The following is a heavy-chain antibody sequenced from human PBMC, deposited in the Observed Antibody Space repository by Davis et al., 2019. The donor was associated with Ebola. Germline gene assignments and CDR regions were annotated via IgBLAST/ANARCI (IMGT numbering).Heavy chain of an antibody. Sequence: PGGSLRLSCAASGFTFSSYAMSWVRQAPGKGLEWVSAISGSGGSTYYADSVKGRFTISRDNSKNTLYLQMNSLRAEDTAVYYCAKARGITMIVVVITTFDYWGQGTLVTVSS. J-gene: IGHJ4*02. D-gene: IGHD3-22*01. CDR2: ISGSGGST. V-gene: IGHV3-23*01. CDR3: AKARGITMIVVVITTFDY. CDR1: GFTFSSYA.